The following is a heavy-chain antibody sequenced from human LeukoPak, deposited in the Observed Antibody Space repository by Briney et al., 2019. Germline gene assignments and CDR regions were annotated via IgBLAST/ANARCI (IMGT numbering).Heavy chain of an antibody. CDR1: GGSINTPNYY. Sequence: PSETLSLPCTLSGGSINTPNYYWGWVRQTPGKGLEWIGNIFYSGRTHYSPSLTSRFTIPLDTSRNPFSLKLNSVTPAGPAVYYCAKSNGYGLVDIWGQGTMVTVSS. J-gene: IGHJ3*02. CDR2: IFYSGRT. V-gene: IGHV4-39*01. D-gene: IGHD3-10*01. CDR3: AKSNGYGLVDI.